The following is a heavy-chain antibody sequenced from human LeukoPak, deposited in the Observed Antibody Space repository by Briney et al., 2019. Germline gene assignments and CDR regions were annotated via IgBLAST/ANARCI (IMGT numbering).Heavy chain of an antibody. J-gene: IGHJ6*03. CDR1: GVSISSSYSY. CDR2: IYYTGNT. CDR3: ARMRRYYYYYYMDV. Sequence: SETLSLTCTVSGVSISSSYSYWGWIRQPPGMGLEWIGSIYYTGNTYYNPSLKSRVTISVDTSKNQFSLKLSSVTAADTAVYYCARMRRYYYYYYMDVWGKGTTVTVSS. V-gene: IGHV4-39*07.